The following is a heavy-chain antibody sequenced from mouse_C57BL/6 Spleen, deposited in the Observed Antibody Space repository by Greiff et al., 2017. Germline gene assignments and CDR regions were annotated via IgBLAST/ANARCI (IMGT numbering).Heavy chain of an antibody. J-gene: IGHJ2*01. D-gene: IGHD1-1*01. CDR2: INPNYGTT. CDR3: ERYYCSSYYFDD. CDR1: GYSFTDYN. Sequence: VQLQQSGPELVKPGASVKISCKASGYSFTDYNMNWVKQSNGKSLEWIGVINPNYGTTSYNQKFKGKATLTVDHSSSTAYMQLNSLTSEDSAVYYCERYYCSSYYFDDWGQGTTLTVSS. V-gene: IGHV1-39*01.